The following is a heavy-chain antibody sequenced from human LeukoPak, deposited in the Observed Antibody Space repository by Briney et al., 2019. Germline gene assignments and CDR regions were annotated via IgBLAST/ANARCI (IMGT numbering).Heavy chain of an antibody. CDR3: AKDRCSNGIGCYYYYMDV. CDR1: GFTFSSYA. Sequence: GGSLRLSCAASGFTFSSYAMHWVRQAPGKGLEWVAVISYDGSNKYYADSVKGRFSISRDSSKNILNLQMNSLRAEDTAVYYCAKDRCSNGIGCYYYYMDVWGKGTTVTFYS. D-gene: IGHD2-8*01. CDR2: ISYDGSNK. J-gene: IGHJ6*03. V-gene: IGHV3-30*04.